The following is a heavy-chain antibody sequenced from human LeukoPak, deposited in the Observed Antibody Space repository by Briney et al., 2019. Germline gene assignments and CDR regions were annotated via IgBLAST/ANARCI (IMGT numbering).Heavy chain of an antibody. Sequence: SETLSLTCTVSGDSITDYCWSWIRQPPGKGLECIGYFYGTGNTIYNPSLKSRVTISGDTSKNQVSLKMTSVTAADTAMYYCARQRHSGSYYFDYWCQGTLVTVSS. D-gene: IGHD1-26*01. CDR3: ARQRHSGSYYFDY. V-gene: IGHV4-59*08. CDR1: GDSITDYC. J-gene: IGHJ4*02. CDR2: FYGTGNT.